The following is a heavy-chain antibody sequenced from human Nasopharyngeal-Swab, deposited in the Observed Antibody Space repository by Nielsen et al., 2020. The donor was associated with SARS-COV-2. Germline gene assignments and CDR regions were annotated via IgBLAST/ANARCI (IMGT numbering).Heavy chain of an antibody. CDR1: GFTFSDYY. D-gene: IGHD4-17*01. V-gene: IGHV3-11*06. J-gene: IGHJ5*02. CDR2: ISSSSSYT. Sequence: GESLKISCAASGFTFSDYYMSWIRQAPGKGPEWVSYISSSSSYTNYADSVKGRFTISRDNAKNSLYLQMNSLRAEDTAVYYCARDPGYGDTNWFDPWGQGTLVTVSS. CDR3: ARDPGYGDTNWFDP.